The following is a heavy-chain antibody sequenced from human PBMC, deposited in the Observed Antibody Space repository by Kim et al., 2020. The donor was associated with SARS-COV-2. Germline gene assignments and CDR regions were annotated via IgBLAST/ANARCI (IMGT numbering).Heavy chain of an antibody. J-gene: IGHJ6*02. CDR2: IKQDGSEK. CDR1: GFTFSSYW. V-gene: IGHV3-7*01. Sequence: GGSLRLSCAASGFTFSSYWMSWVRQAPGKGLEWVANIKQDGSEKYYVDSVKGRFTISRDNAKNSLYLQMNSLRAEDTAVYYCARFRQSGYSYGRYYYYGMDVWGQGTTVTVSS. CDR3: ARFRQSGYSYGRYYYYGMDV. D-gene: IGHD5-18*01.